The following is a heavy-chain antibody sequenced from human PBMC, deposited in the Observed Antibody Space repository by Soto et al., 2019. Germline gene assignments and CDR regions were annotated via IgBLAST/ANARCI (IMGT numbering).Heavy chain of an antibody. Sequence: SLRLSCAASGFTFSSYAMHWVRQAPGKGLEWVAVISYDGSNKYYADSVKGRFTISRDNSKNTLYLQMNSLRSEDTAVYYCARDYYDSSGYSPPFDYWGQGTLVTVSS. D-gene: IGHD3-22*01. CDR1: GFTFSSYA. J-gene: IGHJ4*02. V-gene: IGHV3-30-3*01. CDR3: ARDYYDSSGYSPPFDY. CDR2: ISYDGSNK.